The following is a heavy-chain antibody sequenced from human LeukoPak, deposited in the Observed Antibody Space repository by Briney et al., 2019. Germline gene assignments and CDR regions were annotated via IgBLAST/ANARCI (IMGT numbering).Heavy chain of an antibody. D-gene: IGHD3-10*01. J-gene: IGHJ4*02. V-gene: IGHV1-69*13. CDR1: GGTFSSYA. Sequence: SVKVSCKASGGTFSSYAISWVRQAPGQGLEWMGGIIPIFGTANYAQKFQGRVTITADESTSTAYMELSSLRSEDTAVYYCASSMVRGVIILANSWGQGTLVTVSS. CDR2: IIPIFGTA. CDR3: ASSMVRGVIILANS.